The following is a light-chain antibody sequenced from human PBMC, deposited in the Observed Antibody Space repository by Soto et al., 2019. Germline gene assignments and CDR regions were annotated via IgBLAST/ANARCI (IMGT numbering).Light chain of an antibody. Sequence: EIGMTQSPATLSVSPGERATLSCRASQSVSSNLAWYQQKPGQAPRLLIYGASTRATGIPARFSGSGSGTEFTLTISSLQSEDFAVYYCQQYNNLPGTFGQGTKVEIK. CDR1: QSVSSN. J-gene: IGKJ1*01. CDR3: QQYNNLPGT. CDR2: GAS. V-gene: IGKV3-15*01.